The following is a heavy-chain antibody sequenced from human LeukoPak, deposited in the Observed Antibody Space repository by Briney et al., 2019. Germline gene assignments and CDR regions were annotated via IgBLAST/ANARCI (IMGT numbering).Heavy chain of an antibody. CDR2: ISYDGSNK. Sequence: GRSLRLSCAASGFTFSSYGMHWVRQAPGKGLEWVAVISYDGSNKYYADSVKGRFTISRDNSKNTLYLQMNSLRAEDTAVHYCAKTSAALENYYYGMDVWGQGTTVTVSS. D-gene: IGHD6-13*01. CDR1: GFTFSSYG. CDR3: AKTSAALENYYYGMDV. V-gene: IGHV3-30*18. J-gene: IGHJ6*02.